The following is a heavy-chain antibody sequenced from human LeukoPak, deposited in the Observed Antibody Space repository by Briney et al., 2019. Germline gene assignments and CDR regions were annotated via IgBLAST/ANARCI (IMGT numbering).Heavy chain of an antibody. Sequence: PSETLSLTCTVSGGSISSYYWSWIRQPPGKGLEWIGYIYYSGSTNYNPSLKSRVTISVDTSKNQFSLKLSSVTVLDTAVYYCARAVSSSFYGMDVWGQGTTVTVSS. D-gene: IGHD6-13*01. CDR2: IYYSGST. CDR3: ARAVSSSFYGMDV. V-gene: IGHV4-59*01. CDR1: GGSISSYY. J-gene: IGHJ6*02.